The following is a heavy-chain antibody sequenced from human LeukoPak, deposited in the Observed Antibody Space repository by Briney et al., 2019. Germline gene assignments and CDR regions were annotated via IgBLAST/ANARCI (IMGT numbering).Heavy chain of an antibody. J-gene: IGHJ4*02. V-gene: IGHV3-74*01. CDR2: INSDGSTT. Sequence: GGSLRLSCAASGITFSSYWMHWVRQAPGKGLVWVSRINSDGSTTSYADSVKGRFTISRDNAKNTLYLQMNSLRAEDTAVYYCARVGLTRGIAVAGTGGEFDHWGQGTLVTVSS. CDR3: ARVGLTRGIAVAGTGGEFDH. D-gene: IGHD6-19*01. CDR1: GITFSSYW.